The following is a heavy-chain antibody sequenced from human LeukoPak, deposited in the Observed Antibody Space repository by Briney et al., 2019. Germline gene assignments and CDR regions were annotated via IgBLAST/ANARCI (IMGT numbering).Heavy chain of an antibody. CDR2: ISYDGGNK. Sequence: PGGSLRLSCAASEFTFSSYDMHWVRQAPGRGREWVAVISYDGGNKYYADSVKGRFTISRDNSKNTLYLQMNSLRAEDTALYYCARDVRYSSIWTDAFDIWGQGTLVTVSS. CDR1: EFTFSSYD. J-gene: IGHJ3*02. V-gene: IGHV3-30-3*01. D-gene: IGHD6-13*01. CDR3: ARDVRYSSIWTDAFDI.